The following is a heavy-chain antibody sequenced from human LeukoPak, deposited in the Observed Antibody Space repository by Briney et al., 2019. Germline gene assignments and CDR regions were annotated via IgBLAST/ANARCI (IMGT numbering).Heavy chain of an antibody. Sequence: GGSLRLSCAASGFTFSSYGMHWVRQAPGKGLEWVAVISYDGSNKYYADSVKGRFTISRDNSKNTLYLQMNSLRAEDTAVYYCAKWYMELLGDYWGQRTLVTVSS. D-gene: IGHD1-7*01. CDR2: ISYDGSNK. J-gene: IGHJ4*02. CDR3: AKWYMELLGDY. V-gene: IGHV3-30*18. CDR1: GFTFSSYG.